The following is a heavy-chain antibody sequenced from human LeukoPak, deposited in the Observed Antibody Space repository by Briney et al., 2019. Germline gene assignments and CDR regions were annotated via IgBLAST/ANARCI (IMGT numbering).Heavy chain of an antibody. Sequence: GGSLRLSCAASGFTFSSYSMNWVRQAPGKGLEWVSSISSSSSYIYYADSVKGRFTISRDNAKNSLYLQMNSLRAEDTAVYYCARDSYDILTGYYRVYYYYMDVWGKGTTVTISS. V-gene: IGHV3-21*01. CDR1: GFTFSSYS. CDR3: ARDSYDILTGYYRVYYYYMDV. J-gene: IGHJ6*03. D-gene: IGHD3-9*01. CDR2: ISSSSSYI.